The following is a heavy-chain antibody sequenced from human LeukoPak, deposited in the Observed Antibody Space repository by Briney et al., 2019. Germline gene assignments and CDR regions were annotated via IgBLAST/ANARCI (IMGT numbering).Heavy chain of an antibody. CDR1: GYTFTSYG. CDR2: ISAYNGNT. V-gene: IGHV1-18*01. D-gene: IGHD3-16*01. Sequence: ASVKVSCKASGYTFTSYGISWVRQAPGQGLEWMGGISAYNGNTNYAQKLQGRVTMTTDTSTSTAYMELRSLRSDDTAVYYCARAVMITFGGVIGAFDIWGQGTMVTVSS. CDR3: ARAVMITFGGVIGAFDI. J-gene: IGHJ3*02.